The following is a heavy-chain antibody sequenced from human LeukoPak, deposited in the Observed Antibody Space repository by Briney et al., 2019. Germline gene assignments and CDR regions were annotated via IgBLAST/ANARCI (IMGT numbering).Heavy chain of an antibody. CDR3: ARDPYLPYVLRYFDWLYESDY. CDR2: ISYDGSKK. Sequence: GRSLRLSCAASGFTFSSYAMHWVRQAPGKGLEWVAVISYDGSKKYYADSVKGRFTISRDNSKNTLYLQMNSLRAEDTAVYYCARDPYLPYVLRYFDWLYESDYWGQGTLVTVSS. J-gene: IGHJ4*02. D-gene: IGHD3-9*01. CDR1: GFTFSSYA. V-gene: IGHV3-30-3*01.